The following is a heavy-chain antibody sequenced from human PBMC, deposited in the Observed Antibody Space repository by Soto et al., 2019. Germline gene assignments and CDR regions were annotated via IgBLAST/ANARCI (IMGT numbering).Heavy chain of an antibody. CDR3: AKETYYDILTGYSGEFDY. Sequence: GGSLRLSCAASGFTFSSYGMHWVRQAPGKGLEWVAVISYDGSNKYYADSVKGRFTISRDNSKNTLYLQMNSLRAEDTAVYYCAKETYYDILTGYSGEFDYWGQGTLVTVSS. CDR1: GFTFSSYG. D-gene: IGHD3-9*01. CDR2: ISYDGSNK. V-gene: IGHV3-30*18. J-gene: IGHJ4*02.